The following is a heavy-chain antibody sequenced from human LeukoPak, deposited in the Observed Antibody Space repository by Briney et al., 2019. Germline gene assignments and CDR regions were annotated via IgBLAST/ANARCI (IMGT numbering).Heavy chain of an antibody. Sequence: SETLSLTCTVSGGSISSYYWGWIRQPPGKGLEWIGSIYYSGSTYYNPSLKSRVTISVDTSKNQFSLKLSSVTAADTAVYYCARGKAAEDAFDIWGQGTMVTVSS. J-gene: IGHJ3*02. V-gene: IGHV4-39*07. CDR3: ARGKAAEDAFDI. CDR2: IYYSGST. CDR1: GGSISSYY.